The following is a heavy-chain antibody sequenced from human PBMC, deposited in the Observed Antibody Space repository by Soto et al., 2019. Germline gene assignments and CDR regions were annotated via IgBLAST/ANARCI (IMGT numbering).Heavy chain of an antibody. Sequence: PSETLSLTCAVYGGSFSGYYWSWIRQPPGKGLEWIGEINHSGSTNYNPSLRSRVTISVDTSKNQFSLKLSSVTAADTAVYYCARGLLGGSYWNYYCYGMDVWGQGTTVTVSS. D-gene: IGHD1-26*01. CDR2: INHSGST. J-gene: IGHJ6*02. V-gene: IGHV4-34*01. CDR1: GGSFSGYY. CDR3: ARGLLGGSYWNYYCYGMDV.